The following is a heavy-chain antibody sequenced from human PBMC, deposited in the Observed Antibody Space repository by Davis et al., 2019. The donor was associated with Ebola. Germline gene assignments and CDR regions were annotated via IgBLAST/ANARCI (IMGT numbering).Heavy chain of an antibody. Sequence: GESLKISCAASGFSFSSYWMHWVRQAPGKGLVYVSRISSDGGITSYADSVKGRFTISRDNAKSTLYLQMNGLRAEDTAVYYCAKREPSTPPYWGQGTLVTVSS. V-gene: IGHV3-74*01. CDR1: GFSFSSYW. CDR3: AKREPSTPPY. J-gene: IGHJ4*02. D-gene: IGHD1-26*01. CDR2: ISSDGGIT.